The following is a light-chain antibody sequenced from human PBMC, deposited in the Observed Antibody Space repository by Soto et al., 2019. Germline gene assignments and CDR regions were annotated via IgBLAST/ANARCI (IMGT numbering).Light chain of an antibody. J-gene: IGKJ2*01. CDR1: QSVSSSY. V-gene: IGKV3-20*01. Sequence: EIVLTQSPGTLSLSPGERVTLSCRASQSVSSSYLAWYQQKPGQAPRLLIYGASGRATGIPDRFSGSGSGTDFTLTIRRLEPEDFAVYYCQQYGNSPHTFGQGTKLEIK. CDR2: GAS. CDR3: QQYGNSPHT.